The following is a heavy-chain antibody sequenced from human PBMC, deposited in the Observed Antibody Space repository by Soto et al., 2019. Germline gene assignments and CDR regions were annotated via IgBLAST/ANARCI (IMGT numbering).Heavy chain of an antibody. V-gene: IGHV4-31*03. CDR1: GGSISSGGYY. CDR2: IYYSGNT. Sequence: QVQLQESGPGLVKPSQTLSLTCTVSGGSISSGGYYWSWIRQHPGKGLEWIGYIYYSGNTYYNPSLXNXXTISVDTSKNQFSRKLTSVTAADTAVYYCARSVFPWGQGTLVTVSS. J-gene: IGHJ5*02. CDR3: ARSVFP.